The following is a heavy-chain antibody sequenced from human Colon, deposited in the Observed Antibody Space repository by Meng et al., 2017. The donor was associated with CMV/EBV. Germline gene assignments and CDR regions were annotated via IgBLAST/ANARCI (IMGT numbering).Heavy chain of an antibody. V-gene: IGHV2-5*01. CDR3: ARHSRTILAD. D-gene: IGHD2-8*02. Sequence: PYKRSDHSLVTPTQTLTPTGTFSGFSPTSTGASLAWVRQPPGKAPKLLTLMHWNDYKRYIPSLKNILNITKDTSKNQVVLSMTDLDPADTGTFYCARHSRTILADWGQGALVTVSS. CDR2: MHWNDYK. J-gene: IGHJ4*02. CDR1: GFSPTSTGAS.